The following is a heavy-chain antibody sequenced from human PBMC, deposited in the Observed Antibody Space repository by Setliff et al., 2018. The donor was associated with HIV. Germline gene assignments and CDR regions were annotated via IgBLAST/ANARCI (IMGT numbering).Heavy chain of an antibody. V-gene: IGHV4-31*03. Sequence: TLSLTCTVSGGSISTGGYYWSWIRQHPGKGLEWIGYIYNSGGTYYNPSLKSRITMSIDTSKNQFSLKLNSVTAADTAVYYCMRGRSITIFGVAYFDFWGQGTQVTAPQ. D-gene: IGHD3-3*01. CDR2: IYNSGGT. CDR3: MRGRSITIFGVAYFDF. CDR1: GGSISTGGYY. J-gene: IGHJ4*02.